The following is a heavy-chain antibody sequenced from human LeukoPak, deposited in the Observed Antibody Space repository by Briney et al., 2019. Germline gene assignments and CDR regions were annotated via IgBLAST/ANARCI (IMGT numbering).Heavy chain of an antibody. V-gene: IGHV4-59*08. J-gene: IGHJ2*01. CDR3: ARHRRYFDL. Sequence: PSETLSLTCSVSGGSISNYYWSWIRQPPGKGLEWIAYFYYTGTTYYNPSLKSRVTISVDPSKNQFSLKLSSVTAADTAVYYCARHRRYFDLWGRGTLVTVSS. CDR2: FYYTGTT. CDR1: GGSISNYY.